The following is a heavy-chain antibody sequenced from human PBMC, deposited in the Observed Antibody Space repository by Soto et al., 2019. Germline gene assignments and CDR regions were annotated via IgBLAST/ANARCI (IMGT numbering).Heavy chain of an antibody. J-gene: IGHJ5*02. CDR3: ARDLYNWNPTRENWFDP. CDR2: ISAYNGNT. Sequence: QVQLVQSGAEVKKPGASVKVSCKASGYTFTSYGISWVRQAPGQGLEWMGWISAYNGNTNDARKRQGRGTRTKDTSTSTAYMELRSLRSDDTAVYYCARDLYNWNPTRENWFDPGGQGTLVTVSS. CDR1: GYTFTSYG. D-gene: IGHD1-20*01. V-gene: IGHV1-18*01.